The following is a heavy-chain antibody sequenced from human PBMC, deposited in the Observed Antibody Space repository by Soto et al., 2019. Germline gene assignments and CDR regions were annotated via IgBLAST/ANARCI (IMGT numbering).Heavy chain of an antibody. D-gene: IGHD3-3*01. J-gene: IGHJ6*02. CDR3: AREGFWSGSINHYYGMDV. Sequence: QVQLVESGGGVVQPGRSLRLSCAASGFTFSSYGMHWVRQAPGKGLEWVAVIWYDGSNKYYADSVKGRFTISRDNFKNTLYLQMSSLRTEDTAVYFCAREGFWSGSINHYYGMDVWGQGTTVAVSS. CDR1: GFTFSSYG. V-gene: IGHV3-33*01. CDR2: IWYDGSNK.